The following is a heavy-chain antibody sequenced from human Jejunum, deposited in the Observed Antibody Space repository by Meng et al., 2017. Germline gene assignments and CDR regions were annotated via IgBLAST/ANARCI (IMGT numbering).Heavy chain of an antibody. CDR1: GGSMSSSYYS. Sequence: QLQLQESGSGRVKPSQTRARTCVGSGGSMSSSYYSWGWIRQPPGKGLEWIGYIFNSGSTHFNPSLKSRVTISMDSSKNQFSLNLTSVTAGDTAVYYCARGAGDRFDFWGRGTLVTVSS. CDR3: ARGAGDRFDF. V-gene: IGHV4-30-2*01. J-gene: IGHJ4*02. CDR2: IFNSGST. D-gene: IGHD4-17*01.